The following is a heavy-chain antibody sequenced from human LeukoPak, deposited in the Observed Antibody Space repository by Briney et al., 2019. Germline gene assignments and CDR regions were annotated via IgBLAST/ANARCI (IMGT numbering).Heavy chain of an antibody. Sequence: GGSLRLSCAASGFTFSSYSMNWVRQAPGKGLEWVSAISGSGGSTYYADSVKGRFTISRDNSKNTLYLQMNSLRAEDTAVYYCAKYCSSTSCYEGDGYYFDYWGQGTLVTVSS. CDR2: ISGSGGST. V-gene: IGHV3-23*01. CDR3: AKYCSSTSCYEGDGYYFDY. J-gene: IGHJ4*02. D-gene: IGHD2-2*01. CDR1: GFTFSSYS.